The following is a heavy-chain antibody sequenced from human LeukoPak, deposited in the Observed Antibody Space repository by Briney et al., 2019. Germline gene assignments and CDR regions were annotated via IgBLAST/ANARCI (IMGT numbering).Heavy chain of an antibody. D-gene: IGHD2-15*01. CDR3: AAEDCSGGSCHPNFDY. Sequence: SQTLSLTCAISGDSVSSNSAVWDWFRQSPSRGLEWLGRTYYRSKWYSDYAVSVKSRITITPGTSKNQFSLHLKSVTPEDTAVYYCAAEDCSGGSCHPNFDYWGQGTLVTVSS. CDR2: TYYRSKWYS. V-gene: IGHV6-1*01. CDR1: GDSVSSNSAV. J-gene: IGHJ4*02.